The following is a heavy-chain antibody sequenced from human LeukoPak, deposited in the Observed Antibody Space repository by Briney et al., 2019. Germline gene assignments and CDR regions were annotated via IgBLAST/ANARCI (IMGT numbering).Heavy chain of an antibody. CDR1: GFTFRSYG. D-gene: IGHD6-6*01. V-gene: IGHV3-30*18. CDR3: AKDLATKYTLDY. CDR2: ISYDGSDK. J-gene: IGHJ4*02. Sequence: PGGSLRLSCAASGFTFRSYGIHSVRQAPGKGLGWVALISYDGSDKFFADSVRGRFTISRDNSKNTLYLQMNSLRAEDTAVYYCAKDLATKYTLDYWGQGTLVTVSS.